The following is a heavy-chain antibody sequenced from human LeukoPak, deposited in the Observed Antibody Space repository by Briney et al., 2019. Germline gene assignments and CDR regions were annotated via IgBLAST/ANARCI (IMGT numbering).Heavy chain of an antibody. Sequence: GASVKVSCKASGYTFTGYYMHWVRQAPGQGLEWMGWVNPNSGGTNYAQRFQGRVTMTRDTSISTAYMELSRLRSDDTAVYYCARVELSNWFDPWGQGTLVTVSS. CDR2: VNPNSGGT. CDR1: GYTFTGYY. D-gene: IGHD1-7*01. CDR3: ARVELSNWFDP. J-gene: IGHJ5*02. V-gene: IGHV1-2*02.